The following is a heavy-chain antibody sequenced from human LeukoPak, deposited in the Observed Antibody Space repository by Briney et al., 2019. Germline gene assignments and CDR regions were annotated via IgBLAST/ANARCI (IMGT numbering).Heavy chain of an antibody. V-gene: IGHV3-23*01. CDR2: ISGSGGST. CDR1: GFTFSSYA. D-gene: IGHD3-22*01. J-gene: IGHJ6*03. CDR3: TKPRYYYDSSGRRKRDYYYYYMDV. Sequence: GGSLRLSCAASGFTFSSYAMSWVRQAPGKGLEWVSAISGSGGSTYYADSVKGRFTISRDNSKNTLYLQMDSLRAEDTAVNYCTKPRYYYDSSGRRKRDYYYYYMDVWGKGTTVTVSS.